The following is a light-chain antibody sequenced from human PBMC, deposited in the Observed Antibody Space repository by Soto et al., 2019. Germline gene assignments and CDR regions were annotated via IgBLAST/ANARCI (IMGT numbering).Light chain of an antibody. CDR3: QQYGSSPPWT. V-gene: IGKV3-20*01. CDR1: QSVSSSY. Sequence: EIVLTQSPGTLSLSPGERATLSCRASQSVSSSYLAWYQQKPGQAPRLLIYGSSRWATGIPDRFSGSGSGTDFTLTISRLEPEDFAVYYCQQYGSSPPWTFGQGTTLEIK. J-gene: IGKJ1*01. CDR2: GSS.